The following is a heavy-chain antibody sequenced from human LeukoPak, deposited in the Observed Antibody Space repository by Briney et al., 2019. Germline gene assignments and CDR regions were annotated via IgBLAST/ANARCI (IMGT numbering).Heavy chain of an antibody. CDR2: IYSGGTT. V-gene: IGHV3-66*01. CDR3: AREISSGLAPLGYFDY. D-gene: IGHD6-19*01. Sequence: GGSLRRSCAASGFTVGSNHMSWVRQAPGKGLEWVSVIYSGGTTYYADSVKGRFTISGDNSRNTLYLQMNSLRAEDTAVYYCAREISSGLAPLGYFDYWGQGTLVTVSS. J-gene: IGHJ4*02. CDR1: GFTVGSNH.